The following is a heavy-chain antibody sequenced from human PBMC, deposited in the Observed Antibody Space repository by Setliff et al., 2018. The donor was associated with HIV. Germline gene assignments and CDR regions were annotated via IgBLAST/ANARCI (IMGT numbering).Heavy chain of an antibody. CDR3: ARVGGKGYSNFLDS. D-gene: IGHD2-15*01. J-gene: IGHJ4*02. CDR1: GGSISSSNW. Sequence: SETLSLTCAVSGGSISSSNWWSWVRQPTGKGREWIGSIYYSGSTYYNPSLKSRVAISVDTSKNHFSLDLTSVTAADTAIYFCARVGGKGYSNFLDSWGQGLLVTVSS. CDR2: IYYSGST. V-gene: IGHV4-4*02.